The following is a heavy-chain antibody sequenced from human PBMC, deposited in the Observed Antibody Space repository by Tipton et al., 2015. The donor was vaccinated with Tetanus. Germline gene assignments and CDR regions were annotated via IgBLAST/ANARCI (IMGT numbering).Heavy chain of an antibody. CDR1: GGSVSSGNYY. D-gene: IGHD1-14*01. CDR2: IYYSGGT. V-gene: IGHV4-61*01. J-gene: IGHJ4*02. CDR3: ARAPNRISRAYDF. Sequence: TLSLTCTVSGGSVSSGNYYWSWIRQPPGKELEWIGYIYYSGGTNYNPSLKSRLTISVDTSRAQFSLKLRSVTAEDTAVYYCARAPNRISRAYDFWGQGTQITVSS.